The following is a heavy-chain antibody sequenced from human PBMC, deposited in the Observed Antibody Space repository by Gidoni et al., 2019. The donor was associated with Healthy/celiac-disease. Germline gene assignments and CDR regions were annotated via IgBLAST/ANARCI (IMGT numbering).Heavy chain of an antibody. CDR2: INSEGSST. V-gene: IGHV3-74*01. Sequence: EVQLVESGGGLVQPGGSLRLSCAAAGFTFSSYWMHWVRQAPGKGLVWVSRINSEGSSTSYADSLKGRFTISRDNAKNTLYLQMNSLRAEDTAVYYCARGGRGILPFHYYYYMDVWGKGTTVTVSS. CDR1: GFTFSSYW. CDR3: ARGGRGILPFHYYYYMDV. D-gene: IGHD3-10*01. J-gene: IGHJ6*03.